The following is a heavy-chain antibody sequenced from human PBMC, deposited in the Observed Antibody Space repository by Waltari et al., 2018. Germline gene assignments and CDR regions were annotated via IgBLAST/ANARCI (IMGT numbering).Heavy chain of an antibody. CDR1: GASISTSTW. V-gene: IGHV4-4*02. CDR2: IYHSGST. J-gene: IGHJ5*02. CDR3: ARAPYYDFWSGYLVWFDT. Sequence: QVQLQESGPGLVKPSGTLSLTCAVSGASISTSTWWSWVRQPPGKGLEWIGEIYHSGSTNYNPSLKSRVTISVDKSKNQFSLKLSSVTAADTAMYYCARAPYYDFWSGYLVWFDTWGQGTLVTVSS. D-gene: IGHD3-3*01.